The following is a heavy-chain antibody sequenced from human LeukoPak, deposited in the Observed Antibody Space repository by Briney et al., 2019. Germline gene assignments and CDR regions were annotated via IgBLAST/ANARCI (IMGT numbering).Heavy chain of an antibody. D-gene: IGHD3-22*01. V-gene: IGHV4-4*02. Sequence: SETLSLTCAVSGGSISSGNWWSWVRQPPGKGLEWIGEIYHSGSTNYNPSLKSRVTISVDKSKNQFSLKLSSVTAADTAVYYCARDFPLAYNYDSSGFYPWGQGTLVTVSS. J-gene: IGHJ5*02. CDR1: GGSISSGNW. CDR3: ARDFPLAYNYDSSGFYP. CDR2: IYHSGST.